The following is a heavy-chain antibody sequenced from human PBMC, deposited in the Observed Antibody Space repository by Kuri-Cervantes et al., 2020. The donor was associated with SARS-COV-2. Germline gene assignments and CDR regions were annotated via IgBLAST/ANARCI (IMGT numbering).Heavy chain of an antibody. CDR2: INHSGST. D-gene: IGHD2-8*02. CDR3: AKEYCTGGVCSGY. J-gene: IGHJ4*02. V-gene: IGHV4-34*01. CDR1: DGSFSGYY. Sequence: GSLRLSCAVYDGSFSGYYWSWIRQPPGKGLEWIGEINHSGSTNYNPSLKSRVTISVDTSKNQFSLKLSSVTAADTAVYYCAKEYCTGGVCSGYWGQGTLVTVSS.